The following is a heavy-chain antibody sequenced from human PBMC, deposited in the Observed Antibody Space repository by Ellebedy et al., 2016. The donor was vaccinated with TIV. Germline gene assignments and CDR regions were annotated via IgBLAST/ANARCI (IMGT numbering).Heavy chain of an antibody. V-gene: IGHV1-69*04. CDR2: IIPILGIA. Sequence: ASVKVSCKASGGTFSSYAISWVRQAPGQGLEWMGRIIPILGIANYAQKFQGRVTITADKSTSTAYMELSSLRSEDTAVYYCARGEYDFWSGLTPLGDGMDVWGQGTTVTVSS. J-gene: IGHJ6*02. CDR1: GGTFSSYA. D-gene: IGHD3-3*01. CDR3: ARGEYDFWSGLTPLGDGMDV.